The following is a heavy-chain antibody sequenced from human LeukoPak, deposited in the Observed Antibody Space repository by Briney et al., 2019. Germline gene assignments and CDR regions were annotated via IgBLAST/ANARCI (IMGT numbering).Heavy chain of an antibody. CDR1: GGSISSSSYY. D-gene: IGHD6-13*01. CDR3: ARGDRAAATDY. V-gene: IGHV4-61*05. Sequence: SETLSLTCTVSGGSISSSSYYWGWIRQPPGKGLEWIGYIYYSGSTNYNPSLKSRVTISVDTSKNQFSLKLSSVTAADTAVYYCARGDRAAATDYWGQGTLVTVSS. CDR2: IYYSGST. J-gene: IGHJ4*02.